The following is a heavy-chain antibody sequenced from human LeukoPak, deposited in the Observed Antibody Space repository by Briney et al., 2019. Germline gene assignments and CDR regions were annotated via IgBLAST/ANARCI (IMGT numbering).Heavy chain of an antibody. D-gene: IGHD3-10*01. J-gene: IGHJ4*02. Sequence: SETLSLTCTVSGYSISSGYYWGWIRQPPGKGLEWIGSIYHSGSTYYNPSLKSRVTISVDTSKNQFSLKLSSVTAADTAVYYCARDGYYYGSASYPFWGQGTLVTVSS. V-gene: IGHV4-38-2*02. CDR2: IYHSGST. CDR1: GYSISSGYY. CDR3: ARDGYYYGSASYPF.